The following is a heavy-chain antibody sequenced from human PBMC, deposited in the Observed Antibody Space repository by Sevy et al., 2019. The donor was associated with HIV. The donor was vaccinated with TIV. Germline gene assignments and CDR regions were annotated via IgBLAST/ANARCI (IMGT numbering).Heavy chain of an antibody. CDR1: EFTFSDYY. CDR2: ISSRGSTI. Sequence: GGSLRLSCAASEFTFSDYYISWIRQAPGKGLEWVTYISSRGSTIYYADPVKGRFTISRDNAKNSRYLQMNSPRAADTAVYYCARVRYTYGSYYFDYWGQGTLVTVSS. V-gene: IGHV3-11*01. CDR3: ARVRYTYGSYYFDY. D-gene: IGHD5-18*01. J-gene: IGHJ4*02.